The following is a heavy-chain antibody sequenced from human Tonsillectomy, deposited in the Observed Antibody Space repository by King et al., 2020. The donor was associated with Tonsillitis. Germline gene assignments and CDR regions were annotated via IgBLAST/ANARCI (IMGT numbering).Heavy chain of an antibody. J-gene: IGHJ4*02. Sequence: VQLQQSGPGLVKPSQTLSLTCAISGDSVSSNSAAWNWIRQSPSRGLEWLGRTYYRSKWYNDYGLSVKSRITINPDTSKNQFSLQLNSVTPEDTAVYYCARSGVYDSSGYYLFDDWGQGTLVTVTS. CDR2: TYYRSKWYN. V-gene: IGHV6-1*01. CDR3: ARSGVYDSSGYYLFDD. D-gene: IGHD3-22*01. CDR1: GDSVSSNSAA.